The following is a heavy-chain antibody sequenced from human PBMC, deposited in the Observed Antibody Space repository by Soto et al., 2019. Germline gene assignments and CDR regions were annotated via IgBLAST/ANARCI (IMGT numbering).Heavy chain of an antibody. Sequence: SVKVSCKASGGTFSSYGISWVRQAPGQGLEWMGGIIPIFGTANYAQKFQGRVTLTADESTSTAYMELISLRSDDTAVYYCARDRYYSGYDSFRYFDYWGQGTLVTVS. CDR3: ARDRYYSGYDSFRYFDY. J-gene: IGHJ4*02. CDR2: IIPIFGTA. CDR1: GGTFSSYG. D-gene: IGHD5-12*01. V-gene: IGHV1-69*01.